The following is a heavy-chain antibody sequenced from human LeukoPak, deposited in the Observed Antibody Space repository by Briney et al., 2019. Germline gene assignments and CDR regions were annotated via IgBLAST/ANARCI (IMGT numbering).Heavy chain of an antibody. CDR2: IYYSGST. J-gene: IGHJ5*02. CDR3: ARDIRFLETNWFDP. CDR1: GGSISSGGYY. V-gene: IGHV4-31*03. Sequence: PSQTLSLTCTVSGGSISSGGYYWSWIRQHPGKGLEWIGYIYYSGSTYYNPSLKSRVTISVDTSKNQFSPKLSSVTAADTAVYYCARDIRFLETNWFDPWGQGTLVTVSS. D-gene: IGHD3-3*01.